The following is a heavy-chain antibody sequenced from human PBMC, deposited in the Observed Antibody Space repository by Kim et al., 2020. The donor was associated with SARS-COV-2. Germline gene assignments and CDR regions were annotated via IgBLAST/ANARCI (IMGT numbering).Heavy chain of an antibody. D-gene: IGHD2-15*01. Sequence: ASVKVSCKVSGYTLTELSMHWVRQAPGKGLEWMGGFDPEDGETIYAQKFQGRVTMTEDTSTDTAYMELSSLRSEDTAVYYCATAPPLYCSGGGCNYYYGMAVWGQGTTVTVSS. CDR1: GYTLTELS. CDR2: FDPEDGET. V-gene: IGHV1-24*01. J-gene: IGHJ6*02. CDR3: ATAPPLYCSGGGCNYYYGMAV.